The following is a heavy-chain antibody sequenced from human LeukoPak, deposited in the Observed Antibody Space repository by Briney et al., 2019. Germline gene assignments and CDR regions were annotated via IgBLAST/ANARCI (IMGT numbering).Heavy chain of an antibody. V-gene: IGHV3-23*05. D-gene: IGHD6-19*01. Sequence: AEGSLRLSCAASEFIFSDYAMGWVRQAPGKGLEWVSTIDKTTYPTFYADSVKGRFTISRDNSKNTLYLQMNSLRTEDTAVYFCAKFEGATIPGWFNDYWGQGILVTVSS. CDR3: AKFEGATIPGWFNDY. CDR1: EFIFSDYA. CDR2: IDKTTYPT. J-gene: IGHJ4*02.